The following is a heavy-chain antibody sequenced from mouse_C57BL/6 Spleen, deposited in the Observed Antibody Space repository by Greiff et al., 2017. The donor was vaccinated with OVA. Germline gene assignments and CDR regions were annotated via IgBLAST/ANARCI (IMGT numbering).Heavy chain of an antibody. J-gene: IGHJ1*03. V-gene: IGHV5-15*04. CDR2: ISNLAYSI. Sequence: EVQLVESGGGLVQPGGSLKLSCAASGFTFSDYGMAWVRQAPRKGPEWVAFISNLAYSIYYADTVTGRFTISRANAKNTLYLEMSRLRSEDTAMYYCARRRGSSVVGYVDVWGTGTTVTVSS. CDR1: GFTFSDYG. CDR3: ARRRGSSVVGYVDV. D-gene: IGHD1-1*01.